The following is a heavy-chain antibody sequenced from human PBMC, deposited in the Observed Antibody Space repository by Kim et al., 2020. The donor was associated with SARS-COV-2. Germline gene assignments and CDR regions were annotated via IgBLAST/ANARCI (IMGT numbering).Heavy chain of an antibody. CDR3: ARDQACSSTSCYHYYYYGMDV. Sequence: ASVKVSCKASGYTFTSYYMHWVRQAPGQGLEWMGIINPSGGSTSYAQKFQGRVTMTRDTSTSTVYMELSSLRSEDTAVYYCARDQACSSTSCYHYYYYGMDVWGQGTTVTVSS. J-gene: IGHJ6*02. CDR1: GYTFTSYY. D-gene: IGHD2-2*01. CDR2: INPSGGST. V-gene: IGHV1-46*01.